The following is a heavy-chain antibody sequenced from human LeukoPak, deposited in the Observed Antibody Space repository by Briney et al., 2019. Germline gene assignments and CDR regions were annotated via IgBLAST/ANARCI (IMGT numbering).Heavy chain of an antibody. D-gene: IGHD2-15*01. Sequence: SETLSLTCTVSGGSISSSSYYWGWIRQPPGKGLEWIGSIYYSGSTYYNPSLKSRVTISVDTSKNQFSLKLSSVTAADTAVYYCARCYSLYYYGMDVWGQGTTVTVSS. CDR3: ARCYSLYYYGMDV. V-gene: IGHV4-39*07. CDR2: IYYSGST. CDR1: GGSISSSSYY. J-gene: IGHJ6*02.